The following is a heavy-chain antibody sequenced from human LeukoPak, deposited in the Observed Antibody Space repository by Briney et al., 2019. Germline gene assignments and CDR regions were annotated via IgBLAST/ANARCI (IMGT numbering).Heavy chain of an antibody. D-gene: IGHD4-23*01. Sequence: GGSLRLSCAASGFSFRNYWMHWVRQAPGKGLEWVSRICSDGSCTSYADSVKGRFTMPRDNARNTLYLQVNSLRGEDTGVYYCARDPYGGRAVDYWGRGTLVTVSS. J-gene: IGHJ4*02. V-gene: IGHV3-74*01. CDR2: ICSDGSCT. CDR1: GFSFRNYW. CDR3: ARDPYGGRAVDY.